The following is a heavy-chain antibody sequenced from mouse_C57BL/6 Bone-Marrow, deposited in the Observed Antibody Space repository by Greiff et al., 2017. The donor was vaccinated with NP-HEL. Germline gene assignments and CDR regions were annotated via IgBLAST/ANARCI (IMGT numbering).Heavy chain of an antibody. Sequence: QVQLQQSGAELARPGASVKLPCKASGYTFTSYGISWVKQRTEQGLEWIGEIYPRSGNTYYKEKFKGKATLTADKSSSTAYMELRSLTSEDSAVYFCANHYYGSSYSDYWGQGTTLTVSS. CDR1: GYTFTSYG. D-gene: IGHD1-1*01. V-gene: IGHV1-81*01. CDR3: ANHYYGSSYSDY. CDR2: IYPRSGNT. J-gene: IGHJ2*01.